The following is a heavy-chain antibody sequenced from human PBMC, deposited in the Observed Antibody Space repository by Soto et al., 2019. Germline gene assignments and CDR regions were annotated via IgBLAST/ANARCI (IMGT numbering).Heavy chain of an antibody. CDR2: ISYDGSNK. CDR3: ARDEVVVVIAYYFDY. Sequence: PGGSLRLSCAASGFTFSSYAMHWVRQAPGKGLEWVAVISYDGSNKYYADSVKGRFTISRDNSKNTLYLQMNSLRAEDTAVYYCARDEVVVVIAYYFDYWGQGTLVTVSS. CDR1: GFTFSSYA. V-gene: IGHV3-30-3*01. J-gene: IGHJ4*02. D-gene: IGHD3-22*01.